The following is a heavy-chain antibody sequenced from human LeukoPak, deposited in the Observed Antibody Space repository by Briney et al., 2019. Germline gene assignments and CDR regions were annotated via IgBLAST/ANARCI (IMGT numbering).Heavy chain of an antibody. J-gene: IGHJ4*02. Sequence: PGGSLRLSCSASGFTFSSYAMHWVRQAPGKGLEYVSAISSNGGSTYYADSVKGRFTISRDNSKNTLYLQMNSLRAEDTAVYYCAKDFPVSQWLVPEAFDYWGQGTLVTVSS. D-gene: IGHD6-19*01. CDR2: ISSNGGST. CDR1: GFTFSSYA. CDR3: AKDFPVSQWLVPEAFDY. V-gene: IGHV3-64*04.